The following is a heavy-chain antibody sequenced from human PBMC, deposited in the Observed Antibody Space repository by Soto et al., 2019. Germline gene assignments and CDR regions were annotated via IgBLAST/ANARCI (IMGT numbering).Heavy chain of an antibody. D-gene: IGHD2-15*01. Sequence: QVQLVQSGAEVKRPGASVKVSCKASGYTFTTYYMHWVRQAPGQGLEWLGIINPNGGSTTYAQKFQGRVTMTRDTSTSTVYWELSSLRSEDTAVYYCARAGYCSGGTCFNGNCDYWGQGTLVTFSA. CDR3: ARAGYCSGGTCFNGNCDY. J-gene: IGHJ4*02. CDR1: GYTFTTYY. CDR2: INPNGGST. V-gene: IGHV1-46*01.